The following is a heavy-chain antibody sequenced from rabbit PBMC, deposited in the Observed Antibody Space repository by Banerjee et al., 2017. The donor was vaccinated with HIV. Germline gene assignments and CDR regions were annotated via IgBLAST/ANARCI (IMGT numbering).Heavy chain of an antibody. V-gene: IGHV1S45*01. CDR2: IYAGDAST. D-gene: IGHD7-1*01. CDR3: ARKLSL. CDR1: GFDFSSNS. Sequence: QEQLEESGGDLVKPGASLTLTCTASGFDFSSNSLCWVRQAPGKGLDWIGCIYAGDASTDYASWAKGRFTISKTSSTTVTLQMTSLTAADTATYFCARKLSLWGQGTLVTV. J-gene: IGHJ3*01.